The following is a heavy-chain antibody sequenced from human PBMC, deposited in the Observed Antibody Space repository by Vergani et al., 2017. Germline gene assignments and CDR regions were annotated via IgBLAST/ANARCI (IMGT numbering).Heavy chain of an antibody. Sequence: QVQLVQSGAEVKKPGASVKVSCKASGYTFTSYAMHWVRQAPGQRLEWMGWINTGNGNTNYAQKLQGRVTMTTDTSTSTAYMELRSLRSDDTAVYYCARDGPFSGSYYHPGTPEWRNFQHWGQGTLVTVSS. CDR1: GYTFTSYA. V-gene: IGHV1-3*04. CDR3: ARDGPFSGSYYHPGTPEWRNFQH. CDR2: INTGNGNT. D-gene: IGHD1-26*01. J-gene: IGHJ1*01.